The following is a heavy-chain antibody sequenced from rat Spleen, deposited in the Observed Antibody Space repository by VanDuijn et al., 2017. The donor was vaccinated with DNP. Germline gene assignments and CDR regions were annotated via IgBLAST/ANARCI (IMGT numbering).Heavy chain of an antibody. CDR2: IRYDGGST. D-gene: IGHD4-3*01. V-gene: IGHV5-31*01. Sequence: EVQLVESGGDLVRPGRSLKLSCVASEFTFNNYWMTWFRQVPGKGLEWVAYIRYDGGSTYYGDFVKGRFTISRDNAKSTLYLQMNSLRSEDMATYYCARWYSSGYYFDYWGQGVMVTVSS. J-gene: IGHJ2*01. CDR1: EFTFNNYW. CDR3: ARWYSSGYYFDY.